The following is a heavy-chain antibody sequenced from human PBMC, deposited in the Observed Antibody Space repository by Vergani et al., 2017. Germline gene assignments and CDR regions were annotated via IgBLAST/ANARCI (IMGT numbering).Heavy chain of an antibody. D-gene: IGHD3-3*01. Sequence: QVQLQESGPGLVKPSETLSLTCTVSGGSISSYYWSWIRQPPGTGLEWIGYIYYSGSTNYNPSLKSRVTISVDTSKNQFSRKLSSVTAADTAVYYCARHAAWSGYSDDAFDIWGQGTMVTVSS. J-gene: IGHJ3*02. V-gene: IGHV4-59*08. CDR1: GGSISSYY. CDR3: ARHAAWSGYSDDAFDI. CDR2: IYYSGST.